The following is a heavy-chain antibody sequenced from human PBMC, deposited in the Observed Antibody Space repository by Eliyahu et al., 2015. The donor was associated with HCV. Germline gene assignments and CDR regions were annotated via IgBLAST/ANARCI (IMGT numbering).Heavy chain of an antibody. Sequence: EVQLLESGGGLLQPGGSLRLSCAASGFTFNNYAMNWVRQAPGKGLEWVSAISGSGRNTYYADSVKGRFTVSRDNSKNTLYLQMNSLRAEDTAVYYCAKVESRAAAMGGLDYWGQGTLVALSS. CDR3: AKVESRAAAMGGLDY. CDR2: ISGSGRNT. D-gene: IGHD6-25*01. V-gene: IGHV3-23*01. CDR1: GFTFNNYA. J-gene: IGHJ4*02.